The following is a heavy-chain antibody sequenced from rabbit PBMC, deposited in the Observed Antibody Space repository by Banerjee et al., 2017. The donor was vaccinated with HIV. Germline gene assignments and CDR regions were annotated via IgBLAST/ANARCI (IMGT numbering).Heavy chain of an antibody. D-gene: IGHD1-1*01. CDR2: IYPDYGST. Sequence: QEQLVESGGGLVTLGGSLKLSCKASGIDFSSYGISWVRQAPGKGLEWIAYIYPDYGSTDYASWVNGRFTISLDNAQNTVFLQMTSLTAADTATYFCARDRYASSSGYYKGELGRLDLWGPGTLVTVS. J-gene: IGHJ6*01. CDR3: ARDRYASSSGYYKGELGRLDL. V-gene: IGHV1S47*01. CDR1: GIDFSSYG.